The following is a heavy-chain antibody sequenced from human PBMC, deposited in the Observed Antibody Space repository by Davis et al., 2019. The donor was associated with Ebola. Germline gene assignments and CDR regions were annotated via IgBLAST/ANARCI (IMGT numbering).Heavy chain of an antibody. J-gene: IGHJ5*02. CDR1: GFTFSSYW. Sequence: PGGSLRLSCAASGFTFSSYWMCWVRQAPGKGLEWVANIKQDGSEKYYVDSVKGRFTISRDNAKNSLYLQMNSLRAEDTAVYYCVSGYDSPHDGWFDPWAREPWSPSPQ. CDR3: VSGYDSPHDGWFDP. D-gene: IGHD5-12*01. CDR2: IKQDGSEK. V-gene: IGHV3-7*01.